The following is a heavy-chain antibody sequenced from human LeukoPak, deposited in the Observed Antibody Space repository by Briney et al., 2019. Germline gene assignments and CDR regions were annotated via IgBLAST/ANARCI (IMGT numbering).Heavy chain of an antibody. CDR1: GFSFDAYA. Sequence: GSLSISCAASGFSFDAYAMTWVRQAPGKGLEWVSSISKAGRTPFYTDSVKGRFTISRDNSKGTLHLQINRLIAEDTALYYCAKYHVNTSFLYYVDSWGLGTLVTVSS. V-gene: IGHV3-23*01. J-gene: IGHJ4*02. D-gene: IGHD3-16*01. CDR2: ISKAGRTP. CDR3: AKYHVNTSFLYYVDS.